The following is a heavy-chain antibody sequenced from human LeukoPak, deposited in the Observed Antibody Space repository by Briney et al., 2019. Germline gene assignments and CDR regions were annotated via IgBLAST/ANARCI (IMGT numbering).Heavy chain of an antibody. CDR2: INHSGNT. J-gene: IGHJ4*02. CDR1: GGSFSGYY. CDR3: ARGLYGDSGY. Sequence: SETLSLTCAVYGGSFSGYYWSWIRQPPGKGLEWIGEINHSGNTNYNPSLKSRVTISVDTSKNQFSLKLTSVTAADTAVYYCARGLYGDSGYWGQGTLVTVSS. D-gene: IGHD4-17*01. V-gene: IGHV4-34*01.